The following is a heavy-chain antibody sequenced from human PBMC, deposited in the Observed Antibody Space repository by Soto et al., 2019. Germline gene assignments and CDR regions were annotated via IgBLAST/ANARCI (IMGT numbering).Heavy chain of an antibody. D-gene: IGHD1-26*01. Sequence: PSETLSLACTVSGGSISSSSYYWGWIRQPPGKGLEWIGSIYYSGSTYYNPSLKSRVTISVDTSKNQFSLKLSSVTAADTAVYYCATPRDWIIVGANSFDYWGQGTLVTVSS. CDR2: IYYSGST. V-gene: IGHV4-39*01. CDR3: ATPRDWIIVGANSFDY. J-gene: IGHJ4*02. CDR1: GGSISSSSYY.